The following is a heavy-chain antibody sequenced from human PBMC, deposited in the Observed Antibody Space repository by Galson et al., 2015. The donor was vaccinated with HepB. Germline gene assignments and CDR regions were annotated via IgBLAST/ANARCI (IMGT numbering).Heavy chain of an antibody. CDR2: TYYRSKWFN. D-gene: IGHD2-15*01. CDR1: GDSVSSNSAA. CDR3: ARDGGGSCAVRLDY. Sequence: CAISGDSVSSNSAAWNWIRPSPSRGLEWLGRTYYRSKWFNDYAVTVKSRITINPDTSKNQFSLQLNSVTPEDTAVYYCARDGGGSCAVRLDYWGQGTLVTVSS. V-gene: IGHV6-1*01. J-gene: IGHJ4*02.